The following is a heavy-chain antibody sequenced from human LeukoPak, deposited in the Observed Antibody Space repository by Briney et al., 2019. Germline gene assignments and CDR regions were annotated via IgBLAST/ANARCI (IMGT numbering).Heavy chain of an antibody. V-gene: IGHV3-33*01. CDR3: ARSWSGFGELLPYFDY. CDR2: IWYDGSNK. Sequence: GRSLRLSCAASVFTFSSYGMHWVRQAPRKGLEWVAVIWYDGSNKYYADSVKGRFNISRDKSKTTLYLQMNSLRAEDTAVYYCARSWSGFGELLPYFDYWGKGTLVTVSS. CDR1: VFTFSSYG. D-gene: IGHD3-10*01. J-gene: IGHJ4*02.